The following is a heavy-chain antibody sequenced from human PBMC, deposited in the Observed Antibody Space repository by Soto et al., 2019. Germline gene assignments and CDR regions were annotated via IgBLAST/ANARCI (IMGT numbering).Heavy chain of an antibody. V-gene: IGHV1-18*01. CDR3: ARVPTYYDILTGYYEDYYYYMDV. D-gene: IGHD3-9*01. J-gene: IGHJ6*03. CDR2: ISAYNGNT. Sequence: QVPLVQSGAEVKKPGASVKVSCKASGYTFTSYGISWVRQAPGQGLEWMGWISAYNGNTNYAQKLQGRVTMTTDTSTSTADMELRSLRSDYTAVYYCARVPTYYDILTGYYEDYYYYMDVWGKGTTVTVSS. CDR1: GYTFTSYG.